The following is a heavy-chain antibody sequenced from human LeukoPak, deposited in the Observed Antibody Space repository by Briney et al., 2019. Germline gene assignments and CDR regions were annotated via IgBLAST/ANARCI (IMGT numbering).Heavy chain of an antibody. CDR2: ISSGSSAR. J-gene: IGHJ4*02. CDR1: GFTFSSYA. V-gene: IGHV3-48*01. Sequence: GGSLRLSCAASGFTFSSYAMNWVRQTPGKGLEWVSYISSGSSARYYADSVKGRFTISRDDARNSLYLQMNSLRAEDTAVYYCARMSGSRLPGYWGQGTLVTVSS. CDR3: ARMSGSRLPGY. D-gene: IGHD3-3*01.